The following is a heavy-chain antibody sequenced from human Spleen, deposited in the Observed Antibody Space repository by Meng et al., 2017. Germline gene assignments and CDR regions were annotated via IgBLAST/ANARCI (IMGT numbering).Heavy chain of an antibody. V-gene: IGHV4-4*02. CDR1: GGYNSRSNW. D-gene: IGHD5-18*01. Sequence: QGQVHVSGPGLVKPSGTLSLTCSVSGGYNSRSNWWSWVRQAPGKGLEWIGEIYHSGSTNYNPSLKSRVTISVDKSKNQFSLKLSSVTAADTAVYYCASVSNTADLHSDYWGQGTLVTVSS. CDR2: IYHSGST. CDR3: ASVSNTADLHSDY. J-gene: IGHJ4*02.